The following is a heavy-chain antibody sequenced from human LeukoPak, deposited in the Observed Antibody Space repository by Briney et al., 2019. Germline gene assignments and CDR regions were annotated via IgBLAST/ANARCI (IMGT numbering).Heavy chain of an antibody. CDR1: GGSISNYY. CDR3: ARIRFYDGYDTHFDY. J-gene: IGHJ4*02. Sequence: PSETLSLTCTVPGGSISNYYWSWIRQPPGKRLEYIGYIHYSGTTNYSPSLKSRLTMSVDTPKNQFSLKLRSVTAADTAIYYCARIRFYDGYDTHFDYWGQGTLVTVSS. V-gene: IGHV4-59*01. D-gene: IGHD5-12*01. CDR2: IHYSGTT.